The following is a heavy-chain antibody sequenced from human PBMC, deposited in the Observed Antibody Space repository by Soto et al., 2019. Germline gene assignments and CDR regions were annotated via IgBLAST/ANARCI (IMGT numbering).Heavy chain of an antibody. CDR3: ARLGGIAAAPQYYYYYYMDV. J-gene: IGHJ6*03. Sequence: SETLSLTCTVSGGSISSSSYYWGWIRQPTGKRLEWIGSIYYNGSTYYNLSLMSRVTISVDTSKNQFSLKLSSVTAADTAVYYCARLGGIAAAPQYYYYYYMDVWGKGTTVTVSS. V-gene: IGHV4-39*01. D-gene: IGHD6-13*01. CDR1: GGSISSSSYY. CDR2: IYYNGST.